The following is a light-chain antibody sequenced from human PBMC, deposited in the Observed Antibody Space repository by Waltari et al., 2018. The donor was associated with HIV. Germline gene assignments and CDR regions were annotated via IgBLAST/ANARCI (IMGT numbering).Light chain of an antibody. CDR1: QSVSSN. J-gene: IGKJ3*01. V-gene: IGKV3-15*01. CDR3: QQYNNWHT. CDR2: GAS. Sequence: EIVMTQSPATLSVSPGERATLSCRASQSVSSNLAWYQQKPGQAPRPLIYGASTSAAGVPARFSGSGSGTEFTLTISSLQSEDFAVYYCQQYNNWHTFGPGTKVDIK.